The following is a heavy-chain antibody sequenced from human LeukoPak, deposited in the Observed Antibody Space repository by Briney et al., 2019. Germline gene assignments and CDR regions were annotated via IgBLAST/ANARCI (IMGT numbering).Heavy chain of an antibody. CDR3: ARSARAASFEY. D-gene: IGHD6-13*01. CDR2: IQSQGREM. CDR1: GLTFTSYW. Sequence: GGSLRLSCALSGLTFTSYWTTGVPQAPGEGVEWEWNIQSQGREMFYVDSVRGRFPISRDNAKNSLYLEVHSLRAEDAAMYYCARSARAASFEYGGQGTLVTVSS. V-gene: IGHV3-7*02. J-gene: IGHJ4*02.